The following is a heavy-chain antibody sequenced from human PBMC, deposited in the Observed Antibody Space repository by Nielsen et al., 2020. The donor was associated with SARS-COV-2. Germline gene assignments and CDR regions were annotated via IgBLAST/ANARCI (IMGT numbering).Heavy chain of an antibody. D-gene: IGHD6-13*01. CDR3: AGDMADSSSWYYYYYGMDV. CDR1: GFTFSSYS. CDR2: ISSSSSTI. V-gene: IGHV3-48*02. Sequence: GESLKISCAASGFTFSSYSMNWVRQAPGKGLEWVSYISSSSSTIYYADSVKGRFTISRDNAKNSLYLQMNSLRDEDTAVYYCAGDMADSSSWYYYYYGMDVWGQGTTVTVSS. J-gene: IGHJ6*02.